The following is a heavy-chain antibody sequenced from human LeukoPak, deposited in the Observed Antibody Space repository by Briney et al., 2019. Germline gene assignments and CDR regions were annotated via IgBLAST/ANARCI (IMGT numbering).Heavy chain of an antibody. CDR3: ARGGASSKYLDP. CDR2: VHYSGGT. J-gene: IGHJ5*02. Sequence: SETLSLTCTVSGASIADYYWSWIRQPPGKGLEWIAYVHYSGGTNYNPSLKSRVSTSMDTSKSQFFLKMTSVTTADTAVYYCARGGASSKYLDPWGQGTLVTVSS. CDR1: GASIADYY. V-gene: IGHV4-59*01. D-gene: IGHD2-2*02.